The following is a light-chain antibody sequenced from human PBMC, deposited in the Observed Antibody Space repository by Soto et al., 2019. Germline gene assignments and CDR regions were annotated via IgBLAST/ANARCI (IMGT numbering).Light chain of an antibody. CDR3: QQYASFSPYT. V-gene: IGKV1-5*01. CDR1: QSVSSS. J-gene: IGKJ2*01. Sequence: DIQMTQSPSTLSAFVGDRVTITCRASQSVSSSLAWYQQKPGKAPKLLIYDASTLESGVPSRFSGSGYGTEFTLTINSLQPGDFATYYCQQYASFSPYTFGQGTRLEIK. CDR2: DAS.